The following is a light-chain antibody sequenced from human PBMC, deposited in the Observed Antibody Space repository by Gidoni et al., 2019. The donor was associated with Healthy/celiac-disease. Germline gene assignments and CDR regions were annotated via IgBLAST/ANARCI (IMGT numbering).Light chain of an antibody. CDR3: QQSYSTPYT. Sequence: IQMTQSPSSLSASVGDRVTITCRASQSISRYLNWDQQKPGKAPKLLIYAASSLQSGFPSRFSGSGSGTDFTLTISSLQPEDFATYYCQQSYSTPYTFGQGTKLEIK. J-gene: IGKJ2*01. CDR1: QSISRY. V-gene: IGKV1-39*01. CDR2: AAS.